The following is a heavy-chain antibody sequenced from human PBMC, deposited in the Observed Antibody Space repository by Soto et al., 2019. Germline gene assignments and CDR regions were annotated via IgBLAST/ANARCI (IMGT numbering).Heavy chain of an antibody. V-gene: IGHV1-69*01. J-gene: IGHJ4*02. CDR2: IMPIFGSA. D-gene: IGHD3-22*01. Sequence: QVQLVQSGAEVKKPGSSVKVSCKASGGTFIRITISGGGKAPGQGLKWMGGIMPIFGSANYAQKFQGRVTITADENTRTVYMELSRLRSEDTAVYYCARQFDSDTTGYYYAYWGQGTLVTVSS. CDR3: ARQFDSDTTGYYYAY. CDR1: GGTFIRIT.